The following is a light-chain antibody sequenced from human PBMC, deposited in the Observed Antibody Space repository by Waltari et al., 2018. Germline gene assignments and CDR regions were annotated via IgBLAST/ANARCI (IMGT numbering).Light chain of an antibody. CDR1: GSNIGNNY. V-gene: IGLV1-51*02. J-gene: IGLJ7*01. CDR2: EDN. Sequence: QSVLTQPPSVSAAPGQRVTISCSGGGSNIGNNYVSWYRQFQGTAPKLLIYEDNERPSAVPGLLPGSKSGPSATLDITGLQAVDAADYYCGTWDSSLSGAVFGGGTHLTVL. CDR3: GTWDSSLSGAV.